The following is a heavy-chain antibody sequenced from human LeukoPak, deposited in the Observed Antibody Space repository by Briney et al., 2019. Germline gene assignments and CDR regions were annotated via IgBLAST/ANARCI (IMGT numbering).Heavy chain of an antibody. Sequence: GGSLRLSCAASGFTFSDYYMSWIRQAPGKGLEWVSYISSSGSTIHYADSVKGRFTISRDNAKNSLYLQMNSLRAEDTAVYYCARDPDDSSGRYFDYWGQGTLVTVSS. CDR2: ISSSGSTI. D-gene: IGHD3-22*01. J-gene: IGHJ4*02. V-gene: IGHV3-11*04. CDR1: GFTFSDYY. CDR3: ARDPDDSSGRYFDY.